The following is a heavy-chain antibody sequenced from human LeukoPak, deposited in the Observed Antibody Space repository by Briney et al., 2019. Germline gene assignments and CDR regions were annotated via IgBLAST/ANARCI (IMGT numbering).Heavy chain of an antibody. CDR2: IKQDGSEK. J-gene: IGHJ5*02. Sequence: PGGSLRLSCAASGFIFSNYWMSWVRQAPGKGLEWVANIKQDGSEKYYVDSVKGRFTISRDNAKNSLYLQISSLRAEDTAVYYCARGVIIRGRLDPWGQGTLVTVSS. D-gene: IGHD3-16*02. V-gene: IGHV3-7*01. CDR3: ARGVIIRGRLDP. CDR1: GFIFSNYW.